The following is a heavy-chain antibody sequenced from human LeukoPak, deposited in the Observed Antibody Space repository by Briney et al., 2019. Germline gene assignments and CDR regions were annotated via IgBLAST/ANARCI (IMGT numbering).Heavy chain of an antibody. V-gene: IGHV3-23*01. D-gene: IGHD3-10*01. Sequence: GGSLRLSCAAFGFTFSSYAMSWVRQAPGKGLEWVSTISGSGGTTYYADSVKGRFTISRDNSKNTLYLQMNSLRAEDMRAEDTAVYYCAKDMYGSGSRTKYGMDVWGQGTTVTVSS. J-gene: IGHJ6*02. CDR2: ISGSGGTT. CDR1: GFTFSSYA. CDR3: AKDMYGSGSRTKYGMDV.